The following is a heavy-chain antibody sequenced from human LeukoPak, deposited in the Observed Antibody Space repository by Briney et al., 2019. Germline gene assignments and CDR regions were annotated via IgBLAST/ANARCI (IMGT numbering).Heavy chain of an antibody. Sequence: SETLSLTCTVSGGSISSGGYYWSWIRQHPGKGLEWIGYIYYSGSTYYNPSLKSRVTIPVDTSKNQFSLKLSSVTAADTAVYYCARDITGTTLVDYWGQGTLVTVSS. CDR1: GGSISSGGYY. V-gene: IGHV4-31*03. CDR2: IYYSGST. CDR3: ARDITGTTLVDY. J-gene: IGHJ4*02. D-gene: IGHD1-7*01.